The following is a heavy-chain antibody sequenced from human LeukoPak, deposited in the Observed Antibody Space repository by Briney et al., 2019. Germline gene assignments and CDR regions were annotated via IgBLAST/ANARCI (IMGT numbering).Heavy chain of an antibody. CDR2: ISSNGGST. J-gene: IGHJ4*02. CDR1: GFTFSSYA. V-gene: IGHV3-64*01. CDR3: ARVEDYDILTGFDY. D-gene: IGHD3-9*01. Sequence: GGSLRLSCAASGFTFSSYAMHWVRQAPGKGLEYVSAISSNGGSTYYANSVKGRFTISRDNSKNTLYLQMGSLRAEDMAVYYCARVEDYDILTGFDYWGQGTLVTVSS.